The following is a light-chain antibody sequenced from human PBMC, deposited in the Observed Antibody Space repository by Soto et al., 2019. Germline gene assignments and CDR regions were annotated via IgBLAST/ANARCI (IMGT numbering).Light chain of an antibody. J-gene: IGKJ2*01. CDR3: HQYGSSPVT. V-gene: IGKV3-20*01. Sequence: EIVLTQSPGTLSLSPGERATLSCRASQSVSSTSLAWYQQKPGQAPRLLIYGASSRATGIPDRFSGSGSGTDFTLTISRLEPEDFAVYHCHQYGSSPVTFGQGTKLEIK. CDR1: QSVSSTS. CDR2: GAS.